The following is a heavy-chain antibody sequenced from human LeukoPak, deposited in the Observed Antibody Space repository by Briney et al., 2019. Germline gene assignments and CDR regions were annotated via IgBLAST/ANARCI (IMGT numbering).Heavy chain of an antibody. V-gene: IGHV1-18*01. CDR1: GYTFTNHG. CDR3: ARSGGWAYGDYDGFIASDI. Sequence: ASVKVSCKASGYTFTNHGISWVRQAPGQGLEWMGWISTYNGNTNYAQKLQGRVTMTTDTSTSTAYMELRSLRSDDTAVYYCARSGGWAYGDYDGFIASDIWSQGTMVTVSS. J-gene: IGHJ3*02. D-gene: IGHD4-17*01. CDR2: ISTYNGNT.